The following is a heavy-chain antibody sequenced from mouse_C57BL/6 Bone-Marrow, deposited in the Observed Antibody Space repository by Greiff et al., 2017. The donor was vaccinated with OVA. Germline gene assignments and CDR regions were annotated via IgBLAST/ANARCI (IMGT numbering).Heavy chain of an antibody. V-gene: IGHV1-81*01. Sequence: QFQLQQSGAELARPGASVKLSCKASGYTFTSYGISWVKQRTGQGLEWIGEIYPRSGNTYYNEKFKGKATLTADKSSSTAYMELRSLTSEDSAVYFCARGYDYPPMDYWGQGTSVTVSS. J-gene: IGHJ4*01. CDR2: IYPRSGNT. CDR3: ARGYDYPPMDY. CDR1: GYTFTSYG. D-gene: IGHD2-4*01.